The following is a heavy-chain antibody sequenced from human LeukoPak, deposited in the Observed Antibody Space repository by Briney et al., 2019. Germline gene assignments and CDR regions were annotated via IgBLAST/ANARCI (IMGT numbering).Heavy chain of an antibody. CDR3: ARGGSDYGDSYDAFDI. Sequence: ASVKVSCKASGGTFSSYAISWVRQAPGQGLEWMGWISAYNGNTNYAQKLQGRVTMTTDTSTSTAYMELRSLRSDDTAVYYCARGGSDYGDSYDAFDIWGQGTMVTVSS. J-gene: IGHJ3*02. CDR2: ISAYNGNT. CDR1: GGTFSSYA. D-gene: IGHD4-17*01. V-gene: IGHV1-18*01.